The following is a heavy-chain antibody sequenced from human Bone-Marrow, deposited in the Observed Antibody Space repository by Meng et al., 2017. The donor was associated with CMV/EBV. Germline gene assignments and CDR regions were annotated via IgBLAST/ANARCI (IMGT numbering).Heavy chain of an antibody. D-gene: IGHD4-11*01. CDR3: GRWVYDYNRDPGMDV. J-gene: IGHJ6*02. CDR1: GYTFTGYY. Sequence: ASVKVSCKAFGYTFTGYYMHWVRQAPGQGLEWMGWINPNSGGTNYAQKFQGRVTMTRDTSINKAYMELSRLGSDDTAVDYCGRWVYDYNRDPGMDVWGQGTTVTVSS. V-gene: IGHV1-2*02. CDR2: INPNSGGT.